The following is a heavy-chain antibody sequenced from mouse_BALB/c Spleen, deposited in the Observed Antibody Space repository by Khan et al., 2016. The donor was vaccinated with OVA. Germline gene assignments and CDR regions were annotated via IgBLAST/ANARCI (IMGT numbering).Heavy chain of an antibody. Sequence: QVQLKQSGAELVRPGASVKLSCKTSGYIFTSYWIHWVKQRSGQGLEWIARIYPGTGSTYYNEKFKGKATLTADKPTSAAYMQVSSLKSEDSAVYFCARDNDSTWYFDVWGAGTTVTVSS. D-gene: IGHD2-12*01. J-gene: IGHJ1*01. V-gene: IGHV1-76*01. CDR2: IYPGTGST. CDR1: GYIFTSYW. CDR3: ARDNDSTWYFDV.